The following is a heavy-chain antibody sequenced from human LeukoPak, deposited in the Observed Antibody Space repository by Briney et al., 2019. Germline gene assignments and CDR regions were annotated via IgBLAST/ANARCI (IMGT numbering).Heavy chain of an antibody. CDR1: GYTFTSYG. D-gene: IGHD7-27*01. Sequence: ASVTVSCTASGYTFTSYGISWVRQAPGQGLEWMGWISAYNGNTNYAQKLQGRVTMTTDTSTSTAYMELRSLRSDDTAVYYCAREMGAPNWGNYYYYGMDVWGQGTTVTVSS. CDR2: ISAYNGNT. CDR3: AREMGAPNWGNYYYYGMDV. J-gene: IGHJ6*02. V-gene: IGHV1-18*01.